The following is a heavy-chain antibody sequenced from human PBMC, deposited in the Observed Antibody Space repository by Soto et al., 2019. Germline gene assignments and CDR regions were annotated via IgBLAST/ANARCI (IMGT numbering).Heavy chain of an antibody. Sequence: PGKGLEWVAVISYDGSNKYYADSVKGRFTISRDNSKNTLYLQMNSLRAEDTAVYYCARDPNSYSSSTLVGGVVDYWGQGTLVTVSS. J-gene: IGHJ4*02. D-gene: IGHD6-6*01. CDR2: ISYDGSNK. V-gene: IGHV3-30-3*01. CDR3: ARDPNSYSSSTLVGGVVDY.